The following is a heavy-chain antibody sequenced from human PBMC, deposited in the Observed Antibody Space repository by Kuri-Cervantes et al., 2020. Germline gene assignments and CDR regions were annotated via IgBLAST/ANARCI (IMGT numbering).Heavy chain of an antibody. CDR1: GFTFSSYG. J-gene: IGHJ6*02. D-gene: IGHD3-10*01. CDR2: ISYDGSNK. V-gene: IGHV3-30*18. CDR3: AKELLWFGEYDTYYYYGMDV. Sequence: GESLKISCAASGFTFSSYGMHWVRQAPGKGLEWVAVISYDGSNKYYADSVKGRFTISRDNSKNTLYLQMNSLRAEDTAVYYCAKELLWFGEYDTYYYYGMDVWGQGTGHRLL.